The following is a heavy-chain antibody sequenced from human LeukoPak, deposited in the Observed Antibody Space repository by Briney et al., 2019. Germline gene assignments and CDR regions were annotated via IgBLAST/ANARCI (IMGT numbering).Heavy chain of an antibody. CDR2: IYPRDSTT. J-gene: IGHJ5*02. Sequence: GESLKISCQGSGYDSGVSFTSHSIAWVRQMPGKGLEWMGIIYPRDSTTLYSPSFQGQVTISADTSIHTAYLQWISLKDSDTAMYYCARHPIAGGVAYNWFHPWGQGTLVTVS. CDR1: GYDSGVSFTSHS. CDR3: ARHPIAGGVAYNWFHP. V-gene: IGHV5-51*01. D-gene: IGHD6-13*01.